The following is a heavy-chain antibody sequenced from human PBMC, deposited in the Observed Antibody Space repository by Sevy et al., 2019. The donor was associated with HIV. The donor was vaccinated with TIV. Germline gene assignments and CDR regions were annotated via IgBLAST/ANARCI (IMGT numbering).Heavy chain of an antibody. J-gene: IGHJ4*02. CDR3: ARDRAYSALDY. Sequence: GGSLRLSCVASGFTFSDSWMTWVHQAPGKGLERIAFINEDGSRLGYVDSVRGRFTISRGNTKNSLYLQMNSLRAEDTAVYFCARDRAYSALDYWGQGTLVTVSS. CDR1: GFTFSDSW. D-gene: IGHD5-18*01. CDR2: INEDGSRL. V-gene: IGHV3-7*01.